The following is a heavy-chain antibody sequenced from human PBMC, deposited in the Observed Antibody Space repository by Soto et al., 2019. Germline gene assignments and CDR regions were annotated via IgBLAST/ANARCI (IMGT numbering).Heavy chain of an antibody. J-gene: IGHJ3*02. V-gene: IGHV3-64D*08. CDR2: ISSNGGST. D-gene: IGHD3-3*01. CDR3: AREDVTIFGVVPCAFDI. CDR1: GFTFSSYA. Sequence: GGSLRLSCSASGFTFSSYAMHWVRQAPGKGLEYVSAISSNGGSTYYADSVKGRFTISRDNSKNTLYLQMSSLRAEDTAVYYCAREDVTIFGVVPCAFDIWGQGTMVTVSS.